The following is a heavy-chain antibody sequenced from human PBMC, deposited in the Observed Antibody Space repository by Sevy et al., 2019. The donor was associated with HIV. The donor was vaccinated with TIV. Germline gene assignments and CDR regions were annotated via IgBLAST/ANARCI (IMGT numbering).Heavy chain of an antibody. Sequence: GESLKISCKGSGYSFTSYCIGWVRQMPGKGLEWMGIIYPGDSDTRYSPSFQGQVTISADKSISTAYLQWSSLKASDTAMYYCARHDPVGYCSSTSCYSGDYWGQGTLVTVSS. D-gene: IGHD2-2*02. CDR1: GYSFTSYC. J-gene: IGHJ4*02. CDR2: IYPGDSDT. CDR3: ARHDPVGYCSSTSCYSGDY. V-gene: IGHV5-51*01.